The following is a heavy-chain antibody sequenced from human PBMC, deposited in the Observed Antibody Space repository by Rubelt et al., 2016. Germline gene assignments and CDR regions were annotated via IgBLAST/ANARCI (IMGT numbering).Heavy chain of an antibody. CDR1: GYTFTSYA. Sequence: QVQLVQSGSELKKPGASVKVSCKASGYTFTSYAMNWVRQAPGQGLEWMGWINTNTGNPTYAQGLEGRFVFSLETAVRTAYLQIRGLTAEDTAGYYLARVVAGAGRDGNYFDYWGQGTLVTVSS. CDR2: INTNTGNP. V-gene: IGHV7-4-1*02. D-gene: IGHD5-24*01. J-gene: IGHJ4*02. CDR3: ARVVAGAGRDGNYFDY.